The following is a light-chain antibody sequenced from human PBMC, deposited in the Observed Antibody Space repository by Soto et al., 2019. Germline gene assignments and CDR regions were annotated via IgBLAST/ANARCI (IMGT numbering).Light chain of an antibody. Sequence: QSALTQPASVSGSPGQSITISCTGTSSDVGGYNYVSWYQQHPGKAPKLMIYDVSNRPSGVSNRFSGSKSGNTASLTIPGLQAEDEADYYCSSYTSSSTLVYVFGTGTKLTVL. J-gene: IGLJ1*01. CDR2: DVS. V-gene: IGLV2-14*01. CDR1: SSDVGGYNY. CDR3: SSYTSSSTLVYV.